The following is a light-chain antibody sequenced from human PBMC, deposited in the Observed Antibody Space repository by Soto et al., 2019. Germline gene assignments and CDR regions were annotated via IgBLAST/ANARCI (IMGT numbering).Light chain of an antibody. CDR3: QQYNKWPWT. V-gene: IGKV3-15*01. CDR1: QSVSSN. Sequence: EIMTSHSPPSVSVSPAARATLTCRASQSVSSNLAWYQHNPGQAPRLLIYGASPRATGIPGRFSGSGSGTVFTLTISSLQSEDFGVYYCQQYNKWPWTFGRGTKVDIK. J-gene: IGKJ1*01. CDR2: GAS.